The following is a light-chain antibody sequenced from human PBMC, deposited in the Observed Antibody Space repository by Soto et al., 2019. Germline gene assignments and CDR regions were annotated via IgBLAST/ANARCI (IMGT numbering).Light chain of an antibody. J-gene: IGKJ2*01. V-gene: IGKV3-20*01. Sequence: VLTQSPGTLSLSPGERATLSCRASQSVSSNLAWYQQKPGQAPRLLISGASSRATGIPDRFSGGGSGTDFTLTISRLEPEDFALYYCQQYGSSPPMYTFGQGTKLEIK. CDR3: QQYGSSPPMYT. CDR1: QSVSSN. CDR2: GAS.